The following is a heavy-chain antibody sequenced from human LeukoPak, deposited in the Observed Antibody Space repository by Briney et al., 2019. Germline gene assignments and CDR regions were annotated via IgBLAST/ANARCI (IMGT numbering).Heavy chain of an antibody. CDR1: GGTFSSYA. V-gene: IGHV1-69*13. D-gene: IGHD3-22*01. Sequence: ASVKVSCKASGGTFSSYAISWVRQAPGQGLEWMGGIIPIFGTANYAQKFQGRVTITADESTSTAYMELSRLRSDDTAVYYCARSDSSGYYGGGYWGQGTLVTVSS. J-gene: IGHJ4*02. CDR3: ARSDSSGYYGGGY. CDR2: IIPIFGTA.